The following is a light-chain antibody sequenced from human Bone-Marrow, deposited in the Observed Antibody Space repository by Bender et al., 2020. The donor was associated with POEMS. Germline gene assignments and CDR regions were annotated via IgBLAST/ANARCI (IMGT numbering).Light chain of an antibody. J-gene: IGLJ2*01. V-gene: IGLV4-69*01. CDR2: VNHDGSH. Sequence: QLVLTQSPSASASLGASVNLTCTLSSGHSRYAIAWHQQQPEKGLRFLMKVNHDGSHTKGDGIPDRFSGSSSGAERSLVISSLQSEDESDYYCQTWGTGIVIFGGGTKLTVL. CDR3: QTWGTGIVI. CDR1: SGHSRYA.